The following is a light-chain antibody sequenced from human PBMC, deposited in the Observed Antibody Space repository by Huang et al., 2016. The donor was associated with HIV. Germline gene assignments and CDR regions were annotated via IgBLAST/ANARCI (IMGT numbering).Light chain of an antibody. CDR1: RGISNS. Sequence: DIQMTQSPSSLSASVGYRVTITCRASRGISNSLAWYKQQPGKAPKLLLYAASRLQGGVPSRFSVSGSRTDYTLTISSLQPEDSATYYCQQYYNTTLSFGGGTKVEIK. CDR2: AAS. CDR3: QQYYNTTLS. V-gene: IGKV1-NL1*01. J-gene: IGKJ4*01.